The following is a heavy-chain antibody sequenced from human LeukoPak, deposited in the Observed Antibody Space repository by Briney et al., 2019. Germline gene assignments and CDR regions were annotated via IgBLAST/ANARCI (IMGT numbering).Heavy chain of an antibody. Sequence: PSETLSLTCTVSGGSISSYYWSWIRQPPGKGLEWIGYIYYSGSTNYNPSLKSRVTISVDTSKNQFSLKLSSVTAADTAVYYCARGDPAVARVDYWGQGTLVTVSS. CDR3: ARGDPAVARVDY. CDR1: GGSISSYY. J-gene: IGHJ4*02. CDR2: IYYSGST. D-gene: IGHD6-19*01. V-gene: IGHV4-59*12.